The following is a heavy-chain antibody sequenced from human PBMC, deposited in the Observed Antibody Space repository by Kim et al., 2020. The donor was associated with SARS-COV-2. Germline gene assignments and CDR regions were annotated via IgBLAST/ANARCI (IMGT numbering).Heavy chain of an antibody. J-gene: IGHJ4*02. CDR2: T. CDR3: ARLAAALPIDY. Sequence: TRSSPSFQGQVTISADKSISTAYLQWSSLKASDTAMYYCARLAAALPIDYWGQGTLVTVSS. V-gene: IGHV5-51*01. D-gene: IGHD6-13*01.